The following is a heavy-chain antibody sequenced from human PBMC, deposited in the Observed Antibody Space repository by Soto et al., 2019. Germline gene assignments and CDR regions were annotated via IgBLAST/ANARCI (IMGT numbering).Heavy chain of an antibody. CDR2: ISYTGTT. Sequence: QVQLQESGPGLVKPSETLSLTCTVSGGSISSYYWSWIRQPPGMRLEWIGYISYTGTTNYNPSLKSRVTISVDTSNNQFSLKLDSVTAADTAVYYCARGSVVVPDAILPPNWLDLWGQGTLVIVSS. V-gene: IGHV4-59*01. CDR1: GGSISSYY. J-gene: IGHJ5*02. CDR3: ARGSVVVPDAILPPNWLDL. D-gene: IGHD2-2*01.